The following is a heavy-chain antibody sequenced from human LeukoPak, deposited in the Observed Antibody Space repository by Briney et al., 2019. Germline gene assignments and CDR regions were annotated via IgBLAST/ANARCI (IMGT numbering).Heavy chain of an antibody. J-gene: IGHJ4*02. CDR2: ISGSGGST. CDR3: AKDPVYCSGGSCYSDPYYFDY. Sequence: GGSLRLSCAASGFTFSSYAMSWVRQAPGKGLEWVSAISGSGGSTYYAASVKGRFTISRDNSKNTLYLQMNSLRAEDTAVYYCAKDPVYCSGGSCYSDPYYFDYWGQGTLVTVSS. CDR1: GFTFSSYA. V-gene: IGHV3-23*01. D-gene: IGHD2-15*01.